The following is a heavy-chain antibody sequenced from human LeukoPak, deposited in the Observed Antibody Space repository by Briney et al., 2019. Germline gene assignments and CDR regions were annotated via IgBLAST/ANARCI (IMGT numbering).Heavy chain of an antibody. D-gene: IGHD3-22*01. CDR2: IYHSGST. CDR1: GYSISSGYY. J-gene: IGHJ4*02. V-gene: IGHV4-38-2*02. CDR3: ARDSYYYDSSGYYRYDY. Sequence: SETRSLTCTVSGYSISSGYYWCWIRQPPGKGLEWIGSIYHSGSTYYNPSLKSRVTISVDTSKNQFSLKLSSVPAADTAVYSCARDSYYYDSSGYYRYDYWGQGTLVTVSS.